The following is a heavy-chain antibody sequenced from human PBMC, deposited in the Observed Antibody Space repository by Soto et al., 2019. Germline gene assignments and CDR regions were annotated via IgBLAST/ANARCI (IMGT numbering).Heavy chain of an antibody. V-gene: IGHV4-59*08. CDR3: ARGWWEREGYVMDV. D-gene: IGHD1-26*01. Sequence: SDTLSRTYSNSGRTMSTYYWRRFWQSPGKGLQYIGYIYYSESTNYNPSLKSRVTISVDTSRNQFSLTLSSVTAADTAVYYCARGWWEREGYVMDVWGQGTTVT. J-gene: IGHJ6*02. CDR1: GRTMSTYY. CDR2: IYYSEST.